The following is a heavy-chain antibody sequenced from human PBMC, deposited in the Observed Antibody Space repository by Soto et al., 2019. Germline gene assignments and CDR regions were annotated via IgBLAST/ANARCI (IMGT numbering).Heavy chain of an antibody. V-gene: IGHV4-34*01. CDR3: ARGRKNRYCSGGSCYSGWFDP. Sequence: QVQLQQWRAGLLKPSETLSLTCAVYGGSFSGYYWSWILQPPGKALECIGEINHSGSTNYNPSLKSRVTISVDTSKNQFSLKLSSVTAADTAVYYCARGRKNRYCSGGSCYSGWFDPWGQGTLVTVSS. J-gene: IGHJ5*02. D-gene: IGHD2-15*01. CDR2: INHSGST. CDR1: GGSFSGYY.